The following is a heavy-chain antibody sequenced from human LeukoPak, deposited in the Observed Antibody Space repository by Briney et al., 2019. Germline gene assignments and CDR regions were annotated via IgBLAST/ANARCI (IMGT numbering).Heavy chain of an antibody. CDR2: MNPNSGIT. D-gene: IGHD3-22*01. V-gene: IGHV1-8*01. CDR3: ARGLYYYDSNGRTPNDY. CDR1: GYTFISYD. Sequence: GASVKVSCKASGYTFISYDINWVRQATGQGLEWMGWMNPNSGITGYAQKFQGRVSMTRNTSIGTAYMELSSLKSEDTAVYYCARGLYYYDSNGRTPNDYWGQGTLVTVSS. J-gene: IGHJ4*02.